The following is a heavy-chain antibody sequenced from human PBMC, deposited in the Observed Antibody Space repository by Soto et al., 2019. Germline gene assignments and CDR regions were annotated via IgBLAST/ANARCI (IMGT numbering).Heavy chain of an antibody. CDR3: ARSQGSSTSLEIYYYYYYGMDV. Sequence: GTSVKVSCEASGGSFSSYTISWVRQAPGQGLEWMGRIIPILGIANYAQKFQGRVTITADESTSTASMELSSLRSEDTAVYYCARSQGSSTSLEIYYYYYYGMDVWGQGTTVTVSS. CDR2: IIPILGIA. D-gene: IGHD2-2*01. V-gene: IGHV1-69*02. J-gene: IGHJ6*02. CDR1: GGSFSSYT.